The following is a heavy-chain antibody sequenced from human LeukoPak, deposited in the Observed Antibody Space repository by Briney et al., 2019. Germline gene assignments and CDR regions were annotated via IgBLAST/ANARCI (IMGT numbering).Heavy chain of an antibody. CDR2: IIPIFGTA. V-gene: IGHV1-69*01. Sequence: ASVKVSCKASGGTFSRYAISWVRQAPGQGLEWMGGIIPIFGTANYAQKFQGRVTITADESTSTAYMELSSLRSEDTAVYYCARGLEEWELLLNFDYWGQGTPVTVSS. CDR3: ARGLEEWELLLNFDY. CDR1: GGTFSRYA. D-gene: IGHD1-26*01. J-gene: IGHJ4*02.